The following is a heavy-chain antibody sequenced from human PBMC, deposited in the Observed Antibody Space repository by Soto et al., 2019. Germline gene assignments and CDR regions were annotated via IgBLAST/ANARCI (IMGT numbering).Heavy chain of an antibody. CDR2: ISWNSGSI. D-gene: IGHD5-12*01. CDR1: GFTFDDYA. Sequence: EVQLVESGGGLVQPGRSLRLSCAASGFTFDDYAMHWVRQAPGKGLEWVSGISWNSGSIGSADSVKGRFTISRDNAKNSLYLQMNSLRAEDTALYYCAKDRGYSGYHLFLHAFDIWGQGTMDTVSS. V-gene: IGHV3-9*01. J-gene: IGHJ3*02. CDR3: AKDRGYSGYHLFLHAFDI.